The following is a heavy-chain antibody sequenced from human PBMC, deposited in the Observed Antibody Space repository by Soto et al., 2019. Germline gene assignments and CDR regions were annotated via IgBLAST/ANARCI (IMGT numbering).Heavy chain of an antibody. D-gene: IGHD1-26*01. J-gene: IGHJ4*02. V-gene: IGHV4-59*01. Sequence: QVQLQESGPGLVKPSETLSLTCTVGSISTYYWNWIRQPPGKGLEWIGYIYYMGRTNYNPSLKSRVTRAIDTSKNQFSLKLSSVTAADAAGYCCARDPVGVTHFDYWGQGALVTVSS. CDR3: ARDPVGVTHFDY. CDR2: IYYMGRT. CDR1: GSISTYY.